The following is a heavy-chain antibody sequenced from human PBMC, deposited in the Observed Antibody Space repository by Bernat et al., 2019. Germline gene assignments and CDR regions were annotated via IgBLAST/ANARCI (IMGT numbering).Heavy chain of an antibody. CDR2: ISYDGSNK. D-gene: IGHD1-26*01. CDR3: AKDHYGGSYDLTALDF. V-gene: IGHV3-30-3*01. J-gene: IGHJ3*01. Sequence: QVQLVESGGGVVQPGRSLRLSCAASGFTFSSYAMHWVRQAPGKGLEWVAVISYDGSNKYYADSVKGRFTISRDNSKNTLYLQMNSLRAGDTAVYYCAKDHYGGSYDLTALDFWGQGTMVTVSS. CDR1: GFTFSSYA.